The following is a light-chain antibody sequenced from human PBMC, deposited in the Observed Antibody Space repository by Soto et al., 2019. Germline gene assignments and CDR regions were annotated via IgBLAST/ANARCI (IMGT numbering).Light chain of an antibody. Sequence: DIQMTQSPSSLSASVGDRVTITYQASQDISNYLNWYQQKPGKAPKLLIYDASNLETGVPSRFSGSGSGTDFTYTISSLQPEDIATYYCQPYDNLPLTFGGGTKVDIK. J-gene: IGKJ4*01. V-gene: IGKV1-33*01. CDR3: QPYDNLPLT. CDR2: DAS. CDR1: QDISNY.